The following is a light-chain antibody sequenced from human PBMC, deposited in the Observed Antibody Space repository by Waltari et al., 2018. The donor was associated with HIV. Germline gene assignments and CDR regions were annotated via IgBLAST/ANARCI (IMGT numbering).Light chain of an antibody. J-gene: IGKJ1*01. V-gene: IGKV3-20*01. Sequence: EVVLTQSPGTLSLSPGDRVTLSCRASQSVDNNYLAWYQQKPGQAPRLLLFGASSRAAGIPDRFIGSGSGTDFTLTISRLETEDFAVFYCHQYGNRPWTFGPGTRVERK. CDR1: QSVDNNY. CDR2: GAS. CDR3: HQYGNRPWT.